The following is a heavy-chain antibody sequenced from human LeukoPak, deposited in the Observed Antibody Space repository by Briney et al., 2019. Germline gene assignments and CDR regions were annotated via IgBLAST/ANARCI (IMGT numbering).Heavy chain of an antibody. J-gene: IGHJ4*02. D-gene: IGHD2-21*01. CDR1: GGSISSYY. Sequence: SETLSLTCTVSGGSISSYYWSWIRQPAAKGLEWIGRIYTSDSTTYNPSLTSRVTISVDTSKNQFSLKMSSVAAADTAVYYGASASEEVVLGYYFDYWGQGTLVTVSS. CDR2: IYTSDST. V-gene: IGHV4-4*07. CDR3: ASASEEVVLGYYFDY.